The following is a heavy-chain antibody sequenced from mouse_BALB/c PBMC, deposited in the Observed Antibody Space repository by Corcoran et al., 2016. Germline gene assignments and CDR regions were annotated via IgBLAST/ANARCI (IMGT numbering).Heavy chain of an antibody. J-gene: IGHJ4*01. V-gene: IGHV1S29*02. CDR3: ARTDGSRYYAMDY. CDR1: GYTFTDYN. Sequence: EVQLLQSGPELVKPGASVKISCKASGYTFTDYNMHWVKQSHGKSLEWIGYIYPYNGGTGYNQKFKSKATLTVDNSSSTAYMELRSLTSEDSAVYYCARTDGSRYYAMDYWGQGTSVTVSS. D-gene: IGHD1-1*01. CDR2: IYPYNGGT.